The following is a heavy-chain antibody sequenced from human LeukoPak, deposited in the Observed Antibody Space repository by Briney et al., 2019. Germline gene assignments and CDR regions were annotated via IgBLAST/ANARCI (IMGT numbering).Heavy chain of an antibody. V-gene: IGHV1-8*02. Sequence: ALVKVSCKASGYTFTGYYMHWVRQAPGQGLEWMGWMNPNSGNTGYAQKFQGRVTMTRNTSISTAYMELSSLRSEDTAVYYCARAWCSGGSCYSILWGQGTLVTVSS. CDR1: GYTFTGYY. CDR3: ARAWCSGGSCYSIL. D-gene: IGHD2-15*01. CDR2: MNPNSGNT. J-gene: IGHJ4*02.